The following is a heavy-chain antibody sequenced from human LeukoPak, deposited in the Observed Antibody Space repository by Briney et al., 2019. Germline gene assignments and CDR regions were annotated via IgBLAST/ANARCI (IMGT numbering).Heavy chain of an antibody. CDR2: ISAYNGNT. Sequence: ASVRVSCKASGYTFTSYGISWVRQAPGQGLEWMGWISAYNGNTNYAQKLQGRVTMTTDTSTSTAYMELRGLRSDDTAVYYCARVGLGAAAGNWFDPWGQGTLVTVSS. CDR3: ARVGLGAAAGNWFDP. CDR1: GYTFTSYG. V-gene: IGHV1-18*01. D-gene: IGHD6-13*01. J-gene: IGHJ5*02.